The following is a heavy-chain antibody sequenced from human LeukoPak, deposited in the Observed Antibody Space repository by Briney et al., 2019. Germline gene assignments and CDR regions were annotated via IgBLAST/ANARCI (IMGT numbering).Heavy chain of an antibody. V-gene: IGHV1-3*01. J-gene: IGHJ4*02. CDR2: INPGNGNT. CDR3: ARDFYPHSGTYSFDY. CDR1: GYTFTNYA. Sequence: ASVKVSCKASGYTFTNYAVHWVRQAPGHRLEWMGWINPGNGNTKYSQRFQGRVIITRDTSATTAYMELSSLRSEDTAVYYCARDFYPHSGTYSFDYWGQGTLVTVSS. D-gene: IGHD1-26*01.